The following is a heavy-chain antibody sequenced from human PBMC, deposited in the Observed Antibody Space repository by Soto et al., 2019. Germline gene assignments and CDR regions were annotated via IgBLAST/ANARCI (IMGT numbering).Heavy chain of an antibody. CDR1: GFTFSSYG. CDR2: IWFDGSNK. Sequence: QVHLVESGGGVVQPGRSLRLSCAASGFTFSSYGMHWVRQAPGKGLEWVAVIWFDGSNKYYADSVKGRFTISRDNSKNTLSLQMNSLRAEDTAVYFCLSGLDYFDNWGQGTLVTVSS. CDR3: LSGLDYFDN. D-gene: IGHD3-16*01. J-gene: IGHJ4*02. V-gene: IGHV3-33*01.